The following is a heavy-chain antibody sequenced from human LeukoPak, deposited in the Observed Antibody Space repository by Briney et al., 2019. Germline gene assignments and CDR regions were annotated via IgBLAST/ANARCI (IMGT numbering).Heavy chain of an antibody. V-gene: IGHV3-33*06. J-gene: IGHJ4*02. CDR2: IWSDGTEK. D-gene: IGHD4-11*01. Sequence: GGSLRLSCAASGFTYSHYGMHWVGQGPGKGLEWVAVIWSDGTEKYYADAVKVRFTISRDNSINTLYLQMNSLTGEDTAVYYCAKDAERGFDYSNSLQYWGQGTLVTVSS. CDR3: AKDAERGFDYSNSLQY. CDR1: GFTYSHYG.